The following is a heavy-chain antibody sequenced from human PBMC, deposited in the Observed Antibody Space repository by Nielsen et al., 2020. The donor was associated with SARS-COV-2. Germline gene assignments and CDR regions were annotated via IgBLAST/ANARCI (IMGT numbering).Heavy chain of an antibody. J-gene: IGHJ6*02. D-gene: IGHD5-12*01. Sequence: LRLSCTVSGASISSGGYFWSWIRQHPGKGLEWIGYIYFTGRTSCNPSLKSRVAMSVDTSKNQFSLDLKSVTAADTAVYYCAREASGYDHYKYGMDVWGLGATVTVSS. CDR2: IYFTGRT. V-gene: IGHV4-31*03. CDR1: GASISSGGYF. CDR3: AREASGYDHYKYGMDV.